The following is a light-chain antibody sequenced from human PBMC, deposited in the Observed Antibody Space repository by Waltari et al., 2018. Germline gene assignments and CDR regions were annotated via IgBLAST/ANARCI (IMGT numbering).Light chain of an antibody. CDR2: GAS. CDR1: QCVSRA. V-gene: IGKV3-20*01. CDR3: QHYVRLPAT. J-gene: IGKJ1*01. Sequence: EVVLPQSPGTLSLSPGERATLSCRASQCVSRALAWYQQKPGEAPRLLIYGASIRAPGIPDRFSGSGSGTDFSLTISRLEPADSAMYYCQHYVRLPATFGQGTKVEIK.